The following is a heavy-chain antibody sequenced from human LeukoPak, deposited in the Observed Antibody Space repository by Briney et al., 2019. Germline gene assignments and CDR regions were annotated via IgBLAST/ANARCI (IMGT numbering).Heavy chain of an antibody. V-gene: IGHV4-34*01. Sequence: PSETLSLTCAVYGGSFSGYYWGWIRQPPGKGLEWIGEINHSGSTNYNPSLKSRVTISVDTSKNQFSLKLSSVTAADTAVYYCARTTPSSGGYSYNSSMDVWGKGTTVTVSS. CDR1: GGSFSGYY. D-gene: IGHD5-18*01. J-gene: IGHJ6*03. CDR3: ARTTPSSGGYSYNSSMDV. CDR2: INHSGST.